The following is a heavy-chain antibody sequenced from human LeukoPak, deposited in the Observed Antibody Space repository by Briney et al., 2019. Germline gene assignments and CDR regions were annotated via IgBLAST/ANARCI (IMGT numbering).Heavy chain of an antibody. D-gene: IGHD7-27*01. CDR1: GSTVSGNY. CDR2: IYSGGST. CDR3: ATQTGDVDYYGLDV. V-gene: IGHV3-53*01. Sequence: GGSLRRSCAASGSTVSGNYMSWVRQAPGKGLEWVSVIYSGGSTYYADSVKGRFTISRDNSKNTLYLQMNSLRVEDTAVYYCATQTGDVDYYGLDVWGQGTTVTVSS. J-gene: IGHJ6*02.